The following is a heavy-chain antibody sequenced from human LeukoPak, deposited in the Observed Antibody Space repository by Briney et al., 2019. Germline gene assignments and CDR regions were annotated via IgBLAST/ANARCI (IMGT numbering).Heavy chain of an antibody. D-gene: IGHD3-22*01. CDR2: IYYSGST. Sequence: RSSETLSLTCTVSGGSISSSSYYWGWIRQPPGKGLEWIGSIYYSGSTYYNPSLKSRVTISVDTSKNQFSLKLSSVTAADTAVYYCARVYDSSGYYNDYWGQGTLVTVSS. J-gene: IGHJ4*02. CDR1: GGSISSSSYY. CDR3: ARVYDSSGYYNDY. V-gene: IGHV4-39*07.